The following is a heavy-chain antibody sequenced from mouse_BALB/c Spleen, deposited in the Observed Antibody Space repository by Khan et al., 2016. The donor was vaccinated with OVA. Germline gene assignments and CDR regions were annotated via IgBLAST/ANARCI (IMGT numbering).Heavy chain of an antibody. J-gene: IGHJ3*01. CDR1: GFSLTNYS. Sequence: QVQLKESGPGLVQPSQSLSITCTVSGFSLTNYSVHWVRQSPGKGLEWLGVIWSAGSTDYNAAFISSLTIRKDNYRSQVFFKRNSLPPNDTAIYYCARRGYDYGRGALFAYWGQGTLVTVSA. D-gene: IGHD2-4*01. CDR3: ARRGYDYGRGALFAY. CDR2: IWSAGST. V-gene: IGHV2-2*02.